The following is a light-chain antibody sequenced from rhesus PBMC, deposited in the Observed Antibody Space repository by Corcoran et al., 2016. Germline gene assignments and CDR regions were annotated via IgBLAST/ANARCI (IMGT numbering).Light chain of an antibody. V-gene: IGKV1-74*01. J-gene: IGKJ4*01. CDR1: ENVKNY. CDR3: PHCYGTLT. Sequence: DIQMTQSPSSMSASVGDRVTITCRASENVKNYVNWDQQNPGKAPNLLVYKASTLQSGVPSRFSGSGSGTDSPFTISSLQPDGVASSYCPHCYGTLTFGGGTKVELK. CDR2: KAS.